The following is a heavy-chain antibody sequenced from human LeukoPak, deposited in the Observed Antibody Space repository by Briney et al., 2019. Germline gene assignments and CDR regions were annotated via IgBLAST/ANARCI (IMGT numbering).Heavy chain of an antibody. CDR3: ARDSPPNYDLLTGYDPYYGMDV. CDR1: GYTFTDYY. J-gene: IGHJ6*02. CDR2: INPNSGGT. D-gene: IGHD3-9*01. V-gene: IGHV1-2*04. Sequence: ASVKVSCKASGYTFTDYYIHWVRQAPGQGLEWMGWINPNSGGTNYAQKFQGWATMARDTSISTAYMELTRLRSDDTAVYFCARDSPPNYDLLTGYDPYYGMDVWGQGTTVTVSS.